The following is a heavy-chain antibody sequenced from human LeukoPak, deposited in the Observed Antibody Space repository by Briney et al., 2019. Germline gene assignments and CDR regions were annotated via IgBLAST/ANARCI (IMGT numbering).Heavy chain of an antibody. CDR1: GFTFSSYS. CDR2: ISSSSSYI. CDR3: ARDSSGWRRYFDY. V-gene: IGHV3-21*01. Sequence: GGSLRLSCAASGFTFSSYSMNWVRQAPGKGLEWVSSISSSSSYIYYADSVKGRFTISRDNAKNALYLQMNSLRAEDTAVYYCARDSSGWRRYFDYWGQGTLVTVSS. J-gene: IGHJ4*02. D-gene: IGHD6-19*01.